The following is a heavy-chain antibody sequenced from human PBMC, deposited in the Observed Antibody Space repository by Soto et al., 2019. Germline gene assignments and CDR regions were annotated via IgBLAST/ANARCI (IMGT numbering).Heavy chain of an antibody. D-gene: IGHD2-8*01. CDR3: ARGGVMVYARMDV. CDR1: GFTFNTSG. CDR2: IAFDGSQK. V-gene: IGHV3-30*19. Sequence: GGSLRLSCTASGFTFNTSGMHWVRQTPDKGLEWVAVIAFDGSQKFYGDSVRGRFTISRDNSKNTLFLQMKSLTPEDTAVYYCARGGVMVYARMDVWGQGTTVTVSS. J-gene: IGHJ6*02.